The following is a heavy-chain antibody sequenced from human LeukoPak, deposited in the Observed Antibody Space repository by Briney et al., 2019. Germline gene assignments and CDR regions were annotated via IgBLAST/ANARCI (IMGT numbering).Heavy chain of an antibody. CDR2: IYYSGNT. CDR1: GGSFSGYY. V-gene: IGHV4-34*01. CDR3: ARQTGSGLFILP. Sequence: SETLSLTCAVYGGSFSGYYWSWIRQPPGKGMEWIGSIYYSGNTYYNASLKSQVSISIDTSKNQFSLRLTSVTAADTAVYYCARQTGSGLFILPGGQGTLVTVSS. D-gene: IGHD3/OR15-3a*01. J-gene: IGHJ4*02.